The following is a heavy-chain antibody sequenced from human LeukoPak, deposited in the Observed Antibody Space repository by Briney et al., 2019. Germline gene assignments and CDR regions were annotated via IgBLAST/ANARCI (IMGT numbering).Heavy chain of an antibody. D-gene: IGHD2-15*01. V-gene: IGHV4-59*08. CDR1: GGSISSYY. CDR3: ARTPPIEPYYYKDV. J-gene: IGHJ6*03. Sequence: PSETLSLTCTVSGGSISSYYWSWIRQPPGKGLEWSGHIYHSGSTNYNPSLKSRVTISVDTSKNQFSLKLSSVTAADTAVYYCARTPPIEPYYYKDVWGKGTTVTVSS. CDR2: IYHSGST.